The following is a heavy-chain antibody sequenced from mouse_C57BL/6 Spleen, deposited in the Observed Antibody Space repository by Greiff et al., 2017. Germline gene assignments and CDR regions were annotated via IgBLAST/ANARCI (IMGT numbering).Heavy chain of an antibody. CDR3: ARPHYDYDEAY. CDR1: GFTFSSYG. J-gene: IGHJ3*01. V-gene: IGHV5-6*01. Sequence: EVQLVESGGDLVKPGGSLKLSCAASGFTFSSYGMSWVRQTPDKRLEWVATISSGGSYTYYPDSVKGRFTISRDKAKNTLYLQMSSLKSEDTAMYYCARPHYDYDEAYWGQGTLVTVSA. CDR2: ISSGGSYT. D-gene: IGHD2-4*01.